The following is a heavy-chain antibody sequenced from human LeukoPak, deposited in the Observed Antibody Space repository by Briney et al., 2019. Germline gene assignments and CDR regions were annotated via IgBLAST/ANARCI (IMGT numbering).Heavy chain of an antibody. CDR3: AAQHRGSYYYYYGMDV. J-gene: IGHJ6*02. CDR1: GFTFDDYT. V-gene: IGHV3-43*01. Sequence: GGSLRLSCAASGFTFDDYTTHWVRQAPGKGLEWVSLISWDGGSTYYADSVKGRFTISRDNGKNSLYLQMNSLRTEDTALYYCAAQHRGSYYYYYGMDVWGQGTTVTVSS. CDR2: ISWDGGST. D-gene: IGHD1-26*01.